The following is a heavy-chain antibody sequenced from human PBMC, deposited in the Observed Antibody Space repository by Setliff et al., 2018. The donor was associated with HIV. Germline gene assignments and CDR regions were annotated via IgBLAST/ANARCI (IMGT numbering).Heavy chain of an antibody. CDR3: SASGWPFDY. CDR1: GFSFSSYE. D-gene: IGHD6-19*01. J-gene: IGHJ4*02. Sequence: PGGSLRLSCAGSGFSFSSYEMNWVRQAPGKGLEWVPHISSTGNVMDYADFVKGRFTISRDNARKSLYLEMHSLRAEDTAVYYCSASGWPFDYWGQGTLVTVSS. CDR2: ISSTGNVM. V-gene: IGHV3-48*03.